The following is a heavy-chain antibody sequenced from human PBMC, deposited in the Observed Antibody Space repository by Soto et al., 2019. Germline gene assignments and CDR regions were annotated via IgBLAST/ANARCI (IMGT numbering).Heavy chain of an antibody. CDR1: GASISSYH. Sequence: SETLSLTCTISGASISSYHWSWIRQSPGKGLEWIGYTSNSAPTIYNPSLKSRVTISADTSKNQFSLRLSSVTAADTAVYYCARASIAAAGGDAFDIWGQGTMVTVSS. CDR2: TSNSAPT. J-gene: IGHJ3*02. CDR3: ARASIAAAGGDAFDI. V-gene: IGHV4-59*08. D-gene: IGHD6-13*01.